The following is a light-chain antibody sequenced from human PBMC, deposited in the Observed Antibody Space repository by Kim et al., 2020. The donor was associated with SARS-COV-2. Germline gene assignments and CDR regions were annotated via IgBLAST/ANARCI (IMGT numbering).Light chain of an antibody. CDR2: LNSDGSH. J-gene: IGLJ3*02. CDR3: QTWGTGKV. V-gene: IGLV4-69*01. Sequence: GASVKLTCTLSSGHSSYAIAWHQQQPEKGPRYLMKLNSDGSHSKGDGIPDRFSGSSSGAARYLTISSLQSEDEADYYCQTWGTGKVFGGGTKLTVL. CDR1: SGHSSYA.